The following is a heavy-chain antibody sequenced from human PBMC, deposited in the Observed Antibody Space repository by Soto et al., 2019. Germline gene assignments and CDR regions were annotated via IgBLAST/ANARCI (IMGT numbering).Heavy chain of an antibody. CDR2: IYYSGIT. D-gene: IGHD3-22*01. CDR1: GASIILGSLF. J-gene: IGHJ5*02. Sequence: ESLSVTCSVSGASIILGSLFWAWLRPPPGTGREGFGTIYYSGITSYTQSLNSRVTLSVDTSKNQLSLNLGSVTAADSAVYDGATRDSYYASSALGRGFDPWGQGTLVTVSS. V-gene: IGHV4-39*01. CDR3: ATRDSYYASSALGRGFDP.